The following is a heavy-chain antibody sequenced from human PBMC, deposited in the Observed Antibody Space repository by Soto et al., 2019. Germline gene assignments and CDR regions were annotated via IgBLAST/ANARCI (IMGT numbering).Heavy chain of an antibody. CDR2: IYYRGNA. D-gene: IGHD2-8*02. CDR3: ARLEVLATISYYFDF. CDR1: DDSINSDKYY. Sequence: QLQLQESGPGLVKPSATLSLTCSVSDDSINSDKYYWGGIRQPPGKGLEWIGSIYYRGNAYYNPSLQTRVTLSLDKSRRQFSLKLNSVTAADSAVYFCARLEVLATISYYFDFWGPGALVTVSS. V-gene: IGHV4-39*01. J-gene: IGHJ4*02.